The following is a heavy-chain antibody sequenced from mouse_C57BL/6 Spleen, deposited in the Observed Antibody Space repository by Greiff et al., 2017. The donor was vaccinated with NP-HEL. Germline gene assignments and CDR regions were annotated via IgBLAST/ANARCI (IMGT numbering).Heavy chain of an antibody. Sequence: QVQLQQSGPGLVAPSQSLSITCTVSGFSLTSYAISWVRQPPGKGLEWLGVIWTGGGTNYNSALKSRLSNSKDNSKSQVFLKMNSLQTDDTARYYCARNGGYYGSSYGYFDVWGTGTTVTVSS. V-gene: IGHV2-9-1*01. CDR1: GFSLTSYA. J-gene: IGHJ1*03. D-gene: IGHD1-1*01. CDR3: ARNGGYYGSSYGYFDV. CDR2: IWTGGGT.